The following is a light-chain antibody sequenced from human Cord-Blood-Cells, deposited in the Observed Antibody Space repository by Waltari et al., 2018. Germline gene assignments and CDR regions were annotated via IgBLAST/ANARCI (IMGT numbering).Light chain of an antibody. V-gene: IGLV2-14*01. CDR2: DVS. CDR1: SSDVGGYNY. Sequence: QSALTQPASVSGSPGQSITISCTGTSSDVGGYNYVYWYQQHPGKAHKLMIYDVSNRPQAVSNRFSDSKSGNTDSPAISGLQPEDEADYYCSLYTSSSTVVFGRGTKLTVL. CDR3: SLYTSSSTVV. J-gene: IGLJ2*01.